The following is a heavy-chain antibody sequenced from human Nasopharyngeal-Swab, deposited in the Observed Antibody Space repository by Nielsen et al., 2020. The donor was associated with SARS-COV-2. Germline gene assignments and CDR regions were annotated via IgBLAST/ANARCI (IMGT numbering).Heavy chain of an antibody. CDR1: GYSFIDNG. Sequence: ASVKVSCKASGYSFIDNGISWVRPAPGQGLEWMGWTSAYHRPTNYAQKFQGRITMTTDTSTTTAYMELTSLRSADSAMYYCVRGYCDRFSCEHGHGFDYWGQGTLVTVTS. CDR2: TSAYHRPT. D-gene: IGHD2/OR15-2a*01. J-gene: IGHJ4*02. CDR3: VRGYCDRFSCEHGHGFDY. V-gene: IGHV1-18*01.